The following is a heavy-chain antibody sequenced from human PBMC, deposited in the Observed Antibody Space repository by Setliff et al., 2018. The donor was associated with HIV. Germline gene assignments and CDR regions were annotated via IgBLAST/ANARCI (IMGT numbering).Heavy chain of an antibody. D-gene: IGHD7-27*01. CDR2: ILDSGST. CDR3: ARVPNWGSAPFAYDV. Sequence: KPSETLSFTCTVSGASISSGGYYWNWIRQLPGKGLEWIGYILDSGSTCYNPPLRGRLSMSIDASANQFSVELTSVTAADTALYFCARVPNWGSAPFAYDVWGLGTMVTVSS. J-gene: IGHJ3*01. CDR1: GASISSGGYY. V-gene: IGHV4-31*03.